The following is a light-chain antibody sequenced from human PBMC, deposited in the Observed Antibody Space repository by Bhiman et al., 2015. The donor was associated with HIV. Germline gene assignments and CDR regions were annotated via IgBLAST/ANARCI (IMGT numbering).Light chain of an antibody. J-gene: IGLJ3*02. CDR3: LLYLGSGTWV. Sequence: QTVVTQEPSFSVSPGGTVTLTCGLRSGSVSTTYHPSWYQQTPGRAPRTLIFSTNSRSSGVPDRFSGSIVGNKAALIITGAQADDESNYYCLLYLGSGTWVFGGGTKLTVL. CDR2: STN. V-gene: IGLV8-61*01. CDR1: SGSVSTTYH.